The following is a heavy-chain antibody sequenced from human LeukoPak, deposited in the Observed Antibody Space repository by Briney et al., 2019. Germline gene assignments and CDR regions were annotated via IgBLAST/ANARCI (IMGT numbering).Heavy chain of an antibody. CDR1: GGSFSGYY. V-gene: IGHV4-34*01. Sequence: PSETLSLTCAVYGGSFSGYYWSWIRQPPGKGLEWIGEIYHSGSTNYNPSLKSRVTISVDKSKNQFSLKLSSVTAADTAVYYCARKYYYDSSGYYPYYFDYWGQGTLVTVSS. J-gene: IGHJ4*02. D-gene: IGHD3-22*01. CDR2: IYHSGST. CDR3: ARKYYYDSSGYYPYYFDY.